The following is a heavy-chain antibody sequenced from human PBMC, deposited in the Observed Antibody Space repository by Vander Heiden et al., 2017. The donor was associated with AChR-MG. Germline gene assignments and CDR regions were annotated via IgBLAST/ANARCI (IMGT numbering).Heavy chain of an antibody. Sequence: QVQLVESGGGVVQPGRSLRLSCAASGFTFGSYAMHWVRQAPGKGLEWVAVISYDGSNKYYADSVKGRFTISRDNSKNTLYLQMNSLRAEDTAVYYCARDGRPAYYYYMDVWGKGTTVTVSS. D-gene: IGHD6-6*01. J-gene: IGHJ6*03. V-gene: IGHV3-30-3*01. CDR2: ISYDGSNK. CDR1: GFTFGSYA. CDR3: ARDGRPAYYYYMDV.